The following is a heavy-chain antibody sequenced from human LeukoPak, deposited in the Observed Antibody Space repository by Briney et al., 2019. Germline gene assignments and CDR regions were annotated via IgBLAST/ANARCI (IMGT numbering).Heavy chain of an antibody. V-gene: IGHV1-2*02. CDR1: GYTFTDYY. Sequence: GASVMVSCKTSGYTFTDYYFYWLRQAPGQGLEWMAWIYPNSGATRYAQKFQGRITVTRDTSISTAYMELRTLTPDDTAVYYCARDGDAVMVDFDYWGQGTLVTVSS. J-gene: IGHJ4*02. D-gene: IGHD5-18*01. CDR2: IYPNSGAT. CDR3: ARDGDAVMVDFDY.